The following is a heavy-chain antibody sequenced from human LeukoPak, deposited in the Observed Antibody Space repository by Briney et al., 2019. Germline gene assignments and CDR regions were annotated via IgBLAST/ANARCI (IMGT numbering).Heavy chain of an antibody. V-gene: IGHV1-24*01. CDR2: FDPEDGET. CDR3: ARDNSVDDTAWWFDP. CDR1: GYTLTELS. J-gene: IGHJ5*02. Sequence: ASVKVSCKVSGYTLTELSMHWVRQAPGKGLEWMGGFDPEDGETIYAQKFQGRVTMTEDTSTDTAYMELSSLRSEDTAVYYCARDNSVDDTAWWFDPWGQGTLVTVSS. D-gene: IGHD3-22*01.